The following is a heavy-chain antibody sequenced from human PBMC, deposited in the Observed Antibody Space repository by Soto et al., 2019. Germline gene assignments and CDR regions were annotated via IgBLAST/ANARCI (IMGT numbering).Heavy chain of an antibody. J-gene: IGHJ4*02. Sequence: SETLSLTCTVSGGSVSSGSHYWSWIRQPPGKGLEWIGYIFYRGYTNYNPSLKSRLTISVDTSKNQFSLKLTSVTAADTAVYYCARDHVATAGTLDYWGQGTLVTVSS. CDR2: IFYRGYT. CDR3: ARDHVATAGTLDY. CDR1: GGSVSSGSHY. V-gene: IGHV4-61*01. D-gene: IGHD6-13*01.